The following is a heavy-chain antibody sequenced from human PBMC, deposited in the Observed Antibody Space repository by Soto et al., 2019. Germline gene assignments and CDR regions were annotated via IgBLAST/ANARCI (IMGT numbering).Heavy chain of an antibody. J-gene: IGHJ4*02. CDR2: ISYDGSNK. Sequence: QVQLVESGGGVVQPGRSLRLSCAASGFTFSSYGMHWVRQAPGKGLEWVAVISYDGSNKYYADSVKGRFTISRDNSKNTLYLQMNSLRAEDTAVYYCAKDHGKQRFFDYWGQGTLVTVYS. D-gene: IGHD6-25*01. CDR1: GFTFSSYG. CDR3: AKDHGKQRFFDY. V-gene: IGHV3-30*18.